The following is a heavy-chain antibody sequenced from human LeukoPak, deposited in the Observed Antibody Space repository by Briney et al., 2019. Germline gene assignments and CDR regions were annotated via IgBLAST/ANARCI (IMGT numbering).Heavy chain of an antibody. CDR2: IYYSGST. CDR3: ARLSTVTSYYFDY. V-gene: IGHV4-61*01. J-gene: IGHJ4*02. D-gene: IGHD4-17*01. Sequence: PSETLSLTCTVSGGSVSSGSYYWSWIRQPPGKGLEWIGYIYYSGSTNYNPPLKSQITISVDTSKNQFSLKLSSVTAADTAVYYCARLSTVTSYYFDYWGQGTLVTVSS. CDR1: GGSVSSGSYY.